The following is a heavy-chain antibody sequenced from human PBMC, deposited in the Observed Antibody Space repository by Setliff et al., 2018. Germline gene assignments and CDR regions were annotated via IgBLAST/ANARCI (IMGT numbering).Heavy chain of an antibody. J-gene: IGHJ4*02. V-gene: IGHV1-2*04. CDR2: INPNIGDT. CDR3: ARDLGHGGDSDY. D-gene: IGHD2-21*02. Sequence: ASVKVSCKASGYTFTGYYIHWVRQAPGHAPEWMGWINPNIGDTNYAQNFQGWVTMTSDTSISTAYMELSRLTSDDTAVYYCARDLGHGGDSDYWGQGILVTVSS. CDR1: GYTFTGYY.